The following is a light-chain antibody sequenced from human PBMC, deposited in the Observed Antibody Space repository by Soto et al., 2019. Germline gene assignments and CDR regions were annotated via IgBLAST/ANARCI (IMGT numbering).Light chain of an antibody. CDR1: QSVSNN. CDR3: QQYNAWPPVT. Sequence: EIVMTQSPATLSVSPGEGATLSCRASQSVSNNLAWYQQKPGQAPRLLIFGASTRATGIPARFSGSGSGTDFTLSINSLQSEDSAVYYCQQYNAWPPVTFGQGTRLEIK. CDR2: GAS. J-gene: IGKJ5*01. V-gene: IGKV3-15*01.